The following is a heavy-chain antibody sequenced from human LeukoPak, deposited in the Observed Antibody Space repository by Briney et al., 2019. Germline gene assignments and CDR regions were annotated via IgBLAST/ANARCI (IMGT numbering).Heavy chain of an antibody. CDR2: IYNSGST. CDR1: GYSICTDYY. J-gene: IGHJ5*02. Sequence: PSETLSLTCTVSGYSICTDYYWGWIRQPPGKGLEWIGSIYNSGSTYYNPSLKSRITISVGTSKNQFSLKLGSVTAADTAVYYCARNSSSSSPPERYNWFDPWGQGTLVTVSS. CDR3: ARNSSSSSPPERYNWFDP. V-gene: IGHV4-38-2*02. D-gene: IGHD6-6*01.